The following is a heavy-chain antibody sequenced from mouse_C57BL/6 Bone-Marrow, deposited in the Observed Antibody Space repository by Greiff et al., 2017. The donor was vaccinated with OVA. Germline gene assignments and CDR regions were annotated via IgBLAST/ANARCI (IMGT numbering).Heavy chain of an antibody. D-gene: IGHD1-1*01. J-gene: IGHJ4*01. CDR1: GYTFTSYG. Sequence: VQLQQSGAELARPGASVKLSCKASGYTFTSYGISWVKQRTGQGLEWIGEIYPRSGNTYYNEKFKGKATLTADKSSSTAYMELRSLTSEDSAVYFCARDYYYGSKGGYAMDYWGQGTSVTVSS. CDR3: ARDYYYGSKGGYAMDY. V-gene: IGHV1-81*01. CDR2: IYPRSGNT.